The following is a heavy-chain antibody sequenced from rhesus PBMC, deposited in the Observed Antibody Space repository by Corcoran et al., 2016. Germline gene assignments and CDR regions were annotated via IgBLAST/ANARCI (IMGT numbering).Heavy chain of an antibody. D-gene: IGHD1-44*01. J-gene: IGHJ4*01. CDR2: FGGNIAGH. Sequence: QVQLQESGPGLVKPSETLSLTCAVSGGSIGGYYWSWIRQAPGKGLEWIGNFGGNIAGHKYNPSRRSRVTSSKDASKNQFSLKLSAVTSSDTAVYYCARDEGWEPLLDYWGQGVLVTVSS. CDR3: ARDEGWEPLLDY. CDR1: GGSIGGYY. V-gene: IGHV4-81*01.